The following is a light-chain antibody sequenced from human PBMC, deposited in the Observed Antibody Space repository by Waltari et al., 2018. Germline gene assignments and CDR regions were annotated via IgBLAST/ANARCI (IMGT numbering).Light chain of an antibody. CDR2: EDN. CDR1: SSHTWIHY. CDR3: GVWDDSLTSEV. V-gene: IGLV1-51*02. Sequence: QSVLTQPPSVSAAPGQKVTIPCPGSSSHTWIHYFSLYQVFPGTAPKILIYEDNKRPAGIPDRFSGSKSGTSSTLGIAGLQTGDEADYYCGVWDDSLTSEVFGTGTKVAVL. J-gene: IGLJ1*01.